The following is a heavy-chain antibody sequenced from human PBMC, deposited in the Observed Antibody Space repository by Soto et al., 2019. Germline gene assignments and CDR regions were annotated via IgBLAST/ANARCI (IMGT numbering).Heavy chain of an antibody. J-gene: IGHJ3*02. CDR3: AADSGIVGATGAFDI. CDR1: GFTFTSSA. Sequence: VASVKVSCKASGFTFTSSAVQWVRQARGQRLEWIGWIVVGSGNTNYAQKFQERVTITRDMSTSTAYMELSSLRSEDTAVYYCAADSGIVGATGAFDIWGQGTMVTVSS. D-gene: IGHD1-26*01. CDR2: IVVGSGNT. V-gene: IGHV1-58*01.